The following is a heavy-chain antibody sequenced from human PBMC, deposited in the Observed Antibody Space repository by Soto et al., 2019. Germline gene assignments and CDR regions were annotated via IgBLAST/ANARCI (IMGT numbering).Heavy chain of an antibody. D-gene: IGHD5-12*01. J-gene: IGHJ4*02. V-gene: IGHV3-30*18. Sequence: PVGSLRLSCAASGFTFSSYGIHWVRQAPGKGLEWVAVISYDGTNKYYADSVKGRFTISRDTSKNTLYLQMNRLRAEDTAVYYCAKVGDGYNSYFDYWGQGTLVTVSS. CDR2: ISYDGTNK. CDR3: AKVGDGYNSYFDY. CDR1: GFTFSSYG.